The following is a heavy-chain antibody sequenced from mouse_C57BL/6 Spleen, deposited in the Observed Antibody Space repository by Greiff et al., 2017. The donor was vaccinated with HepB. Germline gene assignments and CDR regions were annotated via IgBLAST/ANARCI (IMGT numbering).Heavy chain of an antibody. CDR3: ARDHDYYGYWYFDV. CDR1: GFTFSDYY. Sequence: EVKLVESEGGLVQPGSSMKLSCTASGFTFSDYYMAWVRQVPEKGLEWVANINYDGSSTYYLDSLKSRFIISRDNAKNILYLQMSSLKSEDTATYYCARDHDYYGYWYFDVWGTGTTVTVSS. D-gene: IGHD1-1*01. V-gene: IGHV5-16*01. J-gene: IGHJ1*03. CDR2: INYDGSST.